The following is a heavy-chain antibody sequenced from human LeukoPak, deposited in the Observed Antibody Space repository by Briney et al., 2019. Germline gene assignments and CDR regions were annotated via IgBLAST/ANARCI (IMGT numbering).Heavy chain of an antibody. Sequence: ASVKVSCKASGYTFTSYDINWVRQATGQGLEWMGWMNPNSGNTGYAQKFQGRVTMTRNTSISTAYMELSSLRSEDTAVYYCAGRGIAARYRWSSLDYYMDVWGEGTTVTVSS. CDR3: AGRGIAARYRWSSLDYYMDV. V-gene: IGHV1-8*01. J-gene: IGHJ6*03. CDR1: GYTFTSYD. CDR2: MNPNSGNT. D-gene: IGHD6-6*01.